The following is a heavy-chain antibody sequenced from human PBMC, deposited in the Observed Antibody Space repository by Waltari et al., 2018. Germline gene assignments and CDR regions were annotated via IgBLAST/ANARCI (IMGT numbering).Heavy chain of an antibody. CDR2: INPSGGGT. D-gene: IGHD1-26*01. V-gene: IGHV1-46*01. Sequence: QVQLVQSGAEVKKPGASVKVSCKASGYTFTSYYMHWVRQAPGQGLEWMGIINPSGGGTSYEQKFQGRVTMTRDTSTSRVYMELSSLRSEDTAVYYCATFGGTFDYWGQGTLVTVSS. J-gene: IGHJ4*02. CDR1: GYTFTSYY. CDR3: ATFGGTFDY.